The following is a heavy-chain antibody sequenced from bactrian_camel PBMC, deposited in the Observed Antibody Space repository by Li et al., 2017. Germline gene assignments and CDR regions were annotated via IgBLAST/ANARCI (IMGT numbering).Heavy chain of an antibody. V-gene: IGHV3S54*01. J-gene: IGHJ4*01. CDR1: ILRRGDYC. CDR3: AANSCPVYGMVYNY. D-gene: IGHD8*01. Sequence: VQLVESGGGSVQTGGSLRLSCVASILRRGDYCMGWFRQRPGEPREVVAAIWSAGGDTFYFAAVEGRATISQDNAKSTAHLQMTNLKPEDTAMYYCAANSCPVYGMVYNYWGQGTQVTVS. CDR2: IWSAGGDT.